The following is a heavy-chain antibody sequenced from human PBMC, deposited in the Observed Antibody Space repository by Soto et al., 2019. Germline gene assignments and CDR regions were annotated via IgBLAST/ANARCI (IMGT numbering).Heavy chain of an antibody. CDR2: IRSSGRSV. V-gene: IGHV3-48*03. D-gene: IGHD3-22*01. Sequence: HPGGSLRLSCVGSGFTFSSYEMNWVRQAPGKGLEWVSNIRSSGRSVNYADSVKGRFTISRDNAKNSLYLQMNSLRAEDTAVYYCTRVRDSNDYWGQGTLVTVSS. CDR1: GFTFSSYE. CDR3: TRVRDSNDY. J-gene: IGHJ4*02.